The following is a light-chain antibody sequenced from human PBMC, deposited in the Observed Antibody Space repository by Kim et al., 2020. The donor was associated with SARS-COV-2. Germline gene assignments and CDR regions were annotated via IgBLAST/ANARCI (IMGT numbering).Light chain of an antibody. CDR2: EVS. CDR1: RSDVGIYNL. Sequence: QAVPIPCPGTRSDVGIYNLVSWYQQHPGKAPKFMIYEVSKRPSGVSNRFSGAKSGNTASLTISGLQAEDEADYYCCSYAGSSTYLVFGGGTQLTVL. V-gene: IGLV2-23*02. J-gene: IGLJ2*01. CDR3: CSYAGSSTYLV.